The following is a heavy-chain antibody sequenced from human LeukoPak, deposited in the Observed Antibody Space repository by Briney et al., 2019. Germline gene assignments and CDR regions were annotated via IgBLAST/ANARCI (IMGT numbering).Heavy chain of an antibody. CDR3: AREHIRSGSYELDY. V-gene: IGHV3-48*03. Sequence: PGGSLRLSCAASGSTFSSYEINWVRQAPGKGLEWISYTSNSGRTVYYGDSVKGRFTVSRDNTKNSVYLLMNSLRVEDTAVYYCAREHIRSGSYELDYWGQGTLVTVSS. J-gene: IGHJ4*02. CDR1: GSTFSSYE. CDR2: TSNSGRTV. D-gene: IGHD3-10*01.